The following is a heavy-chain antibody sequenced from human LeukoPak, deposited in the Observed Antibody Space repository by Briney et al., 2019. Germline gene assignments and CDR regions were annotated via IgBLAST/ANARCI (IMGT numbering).Heavy chain of an antibody. V-gene: IGHV1-18*01. D-gene: IGHD3-22*01. CDR2: ISAYNGNT. J-gene: IGHJ5*02. Sequence: ASVKVSCKASGYTFTSYGISWVRQAPGQGLEWMGWISAYNGNTNYAQKLQGRVTMTTDTSTRTAYMELRSLRSDDTAVYYCARAVDSSGYYPHNWFDPWGQGTLVTVSS. CDR1: GYTFTSYG. CDR3: ARAVDSSGYYPHNWFDP.